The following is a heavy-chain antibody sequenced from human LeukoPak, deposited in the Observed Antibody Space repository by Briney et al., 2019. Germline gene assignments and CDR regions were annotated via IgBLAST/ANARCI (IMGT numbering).Heavy chain of an antibody. D-gene: IGHD2-21*02. CDR3: AKDPQVLTPPRALYFFHH. Sequence: PGGSLRLSCVASGFTVSNYAMSWVRQAPGKGLEWVSGISGGGGRTYYSDSVKGRFTLSRDNSKNTLYLQMNSLRAEDTAVYYCAKDPQVLTPPRALYFFHHWGQGTQVTVSS. V-gene: IGHV3-23*01. J-gene: IGHJ1*01. CDR2: ISGGGGRT. CDR1: GFTVSNYA.